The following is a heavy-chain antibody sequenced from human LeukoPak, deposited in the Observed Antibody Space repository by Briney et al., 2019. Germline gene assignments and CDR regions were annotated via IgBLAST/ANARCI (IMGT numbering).Heavy chain of an antibody. CDR1: GFTFSNPW. J-gene: IGHJ4*02. Sequence: GGSLRLSCAASGFTFSNPWMNWVRQAPGKGLELVARIKRKTDGGTTEYAAPVKGRFTISRDDSKNTLYLQMNSLQTEDTAVFYCTTDLGSYGFDYWGQGTLVTVSP. V-gene: IGHV3-15*01. CDR2: IKRKTDGGTT. D-gene: IGHD1-26*01. CDR3: TTDLGSYGFDY.